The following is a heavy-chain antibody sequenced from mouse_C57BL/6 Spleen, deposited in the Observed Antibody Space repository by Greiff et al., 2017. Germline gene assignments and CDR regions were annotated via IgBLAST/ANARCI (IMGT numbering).Heavy chain of an antibody. V-gene: IGHV8-8*01. Sequence: QVQLKESGPGILQPSQTLSLTCSFSGFSLSTFGMGVGWIRQPSGKGLEWLAHIWWDDDKYCNPALTSRLTISKDTSKNQVCLKIANVDTADTATYYCARMQATTVVAEDYAMDYWGQGTSVTVAS. CDR1: GFSLSTFGMG. D-gene: IGHD1-1*01. CDR3: ARMQATTVVAEDYAMDY. J-gene: IGHJ4*01. CDR2: IWWDDDK.